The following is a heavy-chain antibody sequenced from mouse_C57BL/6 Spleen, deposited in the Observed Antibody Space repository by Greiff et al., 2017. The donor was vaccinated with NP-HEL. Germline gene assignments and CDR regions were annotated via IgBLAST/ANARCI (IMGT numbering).Heavy chain of an antibody. J-gene: IGHJ4*01. CDR3: ARRGYYDYGYAMDY. CDR1: GYTFTSYW. Sequence: VQLQQSGAELVRPGTSVKLSCKASGYTFTSYWMHWVKQRPGQGLEWIGVIDPSDSYTNYNQKFKGKATLTVDPSSSTAYMQLSSLTSEDSAVYYCARRGYYDYGYAMDYWGQGTSVTVSS. V-gene: IGHV1-59*01. CDR2: IDPSDSYT. D-gene: IGHD2-4*01.